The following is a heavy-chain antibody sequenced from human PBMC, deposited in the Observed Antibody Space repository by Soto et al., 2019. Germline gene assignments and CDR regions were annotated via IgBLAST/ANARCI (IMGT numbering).Heavy chain of an antibody. Sequence: PSETLSLTCTVSGGSISSSSYYWGWIRQPPGKGLEWIGSIYYSGSTYYNPSLKSRVTISVDTSKNQFSLKLSSVTAADTAVYYCATSEGYYYYGLDVWGQGTTVTVS. J-gene: IGHJ6*02. CDR3: ATSEGYYYYGLDV. CDR2: IYYSGST. CDR1: GGSISSSSYY. V-gene: IGHV4-39*01.